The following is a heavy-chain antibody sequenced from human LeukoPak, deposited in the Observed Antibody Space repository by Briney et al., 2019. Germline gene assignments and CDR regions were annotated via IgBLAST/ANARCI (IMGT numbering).Heavy chain of an antibody. D-gene: IGHD3-3*01. CDR1: GFTFRSYA. V-gene: IGHV3-23*01. CDR2: ISGSGGST. Sequence: GGSLRLSXAASGFTFRSYAVSWVRQAPGKGLEWVSAISGSGGSTYYADSVKGRFTISRDNSKNTLYLQMNSLRAEDTAVYYCAKGTYYDFWSGYFNWFDPWGQGTLVTVSS. J-gene: IGHJ5*02. CDR3: AKGTYYDFWSGYFNWFDP.